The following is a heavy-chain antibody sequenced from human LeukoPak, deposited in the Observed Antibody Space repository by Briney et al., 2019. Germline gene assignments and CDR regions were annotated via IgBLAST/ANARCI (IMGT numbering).Heavy chain of an antibody. V-gene: IGHV3-64*01. CDR2: VSSNGGST. CDR1: GFTFSAYA. J-gene: IGHJ4*02. CDR3: ARASTYYYGSGSYLAN. D-gene: IGHD3-10*01. Sequence: GGSLRLSCAASGFTFSAYAMHSVRQAPGKGLEYVSAVSSNGGSTYYANSVKGRFTISRDNSNNTLYLQMGSLRAEDMAVYYCARASTYYYGSGSYLANWGQGTLVTVSP.